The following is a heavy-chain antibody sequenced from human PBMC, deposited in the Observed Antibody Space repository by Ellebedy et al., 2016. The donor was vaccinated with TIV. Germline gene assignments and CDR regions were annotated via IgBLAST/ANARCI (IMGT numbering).Heavy chain of an antibody. J-gene: IGHJ4*02. CDR3: ARHPSDRWDY. D-gene: IGHD4-23*01. V-gene: IGHV5-10-1*01. Sequence: GESLKISCNGSGYTFTDYWIAWMRQMPGKGLEWMGNIDPTDSYTNYSPSFQGHVTISADRSIDTVYLQWNSLKASDTAMYYCARHPSDRWDYWGQGTLVTVSS. CDR2: IDPTDSYT. CDR1: GYTFTDYW.